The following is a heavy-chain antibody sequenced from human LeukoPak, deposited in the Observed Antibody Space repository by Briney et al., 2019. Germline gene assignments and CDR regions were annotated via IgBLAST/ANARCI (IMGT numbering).Heavy chain of an antibody. CDR3: VRGYSSSWYENYFDY. CDR2: IYYSGST. Sequence: SETLSLTCTVSGGSISSSSYYWGWIRQPPGKGLEWIGSIYYSGSTYYNPSLKSRVTISVDTSKNQFSLKLSSVTAADTAVYYCVRGYSSSWYENYFDYWGQGTLVTVSS. V-gene: IGHV4-39*07. CDR1: GGSISSSSYY. J-gene: IGHJ4*02. D-gene: IGHD6-13*01.